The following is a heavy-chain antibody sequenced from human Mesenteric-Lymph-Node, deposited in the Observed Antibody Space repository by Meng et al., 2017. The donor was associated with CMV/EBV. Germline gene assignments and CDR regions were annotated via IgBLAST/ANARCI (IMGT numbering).Heavy chain of an antibody. CDR3: ARPFPSWQSPRLDPFGA. CDR2: VHYTGST. D-gene: IGHD6-19*01. V-gene: IGHV4-39*01. J-gene: IGHJ5*02. CDR1: GDSISSFYY. Sequence: QLQRRESAPGQVKPSETLSLTCTVSGDSISSFYYWGWIRQPPGRGLEWIGSVHYTGSTYYSPSLKSRVTVSVDTSKNQFSLRLTSVTAADTAVYYCARPFPSWQSPRLDPFGAWGQGTLVTVSS.